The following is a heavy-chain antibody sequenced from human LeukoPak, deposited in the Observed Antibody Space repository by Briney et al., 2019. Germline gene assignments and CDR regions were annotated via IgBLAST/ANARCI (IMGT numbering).Heavy chain of an antibody. CDR1: GGSIKSYY. Sequence: SETLSLTCTVSGGSIKSYYWSWIRQPPGKALEWIGYTYYTGSTHYNPSLKSRVTISVDTSKNQFLLKLTSVTAADTAVYYCASGTTVTNFAYWGQGTLVTVSS. V-gene: IGHV4-59*12. J-gene: IGHJ4*02. D-gene: IGHD4-17*01. CDR3: ASGTTVTNFAY. CDR2: TYYTGST.